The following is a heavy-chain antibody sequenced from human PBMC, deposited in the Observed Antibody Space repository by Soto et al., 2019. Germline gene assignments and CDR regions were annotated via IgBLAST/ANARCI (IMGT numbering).Heavy chain of an antibody. CDR2: INAGNGNT. CDR3: ATGTREGYCYYYMDV. CDR1: GYTFTSYA. J-gene: IGHJ6*03. Sequence: GASVKVSCKASGYTFTSYAMHWVRQAPGQRLEWMGWINAGNGNTKYSQKFQGRVTITRDTSASTAYMELSSLRSEDTAVYYCATGTREGYCYYYMDVWAKGTTVTVSS. D-gene: IGHD1-7*01. V-gene: IGHV1-3*01.